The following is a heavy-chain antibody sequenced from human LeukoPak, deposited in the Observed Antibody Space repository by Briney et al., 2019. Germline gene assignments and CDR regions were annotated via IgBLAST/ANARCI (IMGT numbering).Heavy chain of an antibody. CDR3: VMAISGYDPQRFDH. CDR1: GFTLSSYA. D-gene: IGHD5-12*01. CDR2: ISSNGGST. Sequence: GGSLRLSCSASGFTLSSYAMHWVRQAPGKGLKYVSAISSNGGSTFYADSVRGRFTISRDNSKNTLYLQMSSLRPEDTAVYYCVMAISGYDPQRFDHWGQGTLVTVSS. J-gene: IGHJ4*02. V-gene: IGHV3-64D*09.